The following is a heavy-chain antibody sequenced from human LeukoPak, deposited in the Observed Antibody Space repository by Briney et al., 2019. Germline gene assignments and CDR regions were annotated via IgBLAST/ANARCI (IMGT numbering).Heavy chain of an antibody. CDR1: GYTLTELS. CDR3: ARDSQHYYGSLNSFYYYMDV. D-gene: IGHD3-10*01. V-gene: IGHV1-24*01. J-gene: IGHJ6*03. Sequence: ASVKVSCKVSGYTLTELSMHWVRQAPGKGLEWMGGFDPEDGETIYAQKFQGRVTITADESTSTAYMELSSLRSEDTAVYYCARDSQHYYGSLNSFYYYMDVWGKGTTVTISS. CDR2: FDPEDGET.